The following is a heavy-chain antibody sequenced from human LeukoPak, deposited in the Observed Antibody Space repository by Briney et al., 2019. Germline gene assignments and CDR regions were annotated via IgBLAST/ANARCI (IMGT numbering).Heavy chain of an antibody. CDR2: IYHSGST. J-gene: IGHJ4*02. D-gene: IGHD1-26*01. CDR1: GYSISSGYY. V-gene: IGHV4-38-2*01. CDR3: ATVVGANLLFDY. Sequence: SETLSLTCAVSGYSISSGYYWGWIRQPPGKGLEWIGSIYHSGSTYYNPSLKSRVTISVDTSKNQFSLKLSSVTAADTAVYYCATVVGANLLFDYWGQGTLVTVSS.